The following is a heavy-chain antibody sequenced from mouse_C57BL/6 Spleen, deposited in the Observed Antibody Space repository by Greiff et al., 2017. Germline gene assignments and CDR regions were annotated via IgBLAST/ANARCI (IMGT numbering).Heavy chain of an antibody. CDR1: GYTFTSYW. D-gene: IGHD1-1*01. CDR3: ARAPYDYGNSWDY. V-gene: IGHV1-50*01. CDR2: INPSDSYT. J-gene: IGHJ2*01. Sequence: VQLQQPGAELVKPGASVKLSCKASGYTFTSYWMQWVKQRPGPGLEWIGEINPSDSYTNYNQQFKGKATLTVDTSSSTAYMQLSSLTSVDSAVYDCARAPYDYGNSWDYWGQGTTLTVSS.